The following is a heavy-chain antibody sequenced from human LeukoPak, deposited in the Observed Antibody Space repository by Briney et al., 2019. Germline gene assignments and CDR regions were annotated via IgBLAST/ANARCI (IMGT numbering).Heavy chain of an antibody. CDR2: ISSSSTTI. CDR3: ARDPDRGGGFDY. Sequence: GGSLRLSCVASGFTFSSYSMNWVRQAPGKGSEWVSYISSSSTTIYYADSVKGRFTISRDNVQNSLYLQMNSLRAEDTAVYYCARDPDRGGGFDYWGQGTLVTASS. V-gene: IGHV3-48*01. D-gene: IGHD2-15*01. CDR1: GFTFSSYS. J-gene: IGHJ4*02.